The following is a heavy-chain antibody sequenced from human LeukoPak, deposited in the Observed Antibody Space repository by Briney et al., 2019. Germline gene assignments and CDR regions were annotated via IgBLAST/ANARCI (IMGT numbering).Heavy chain of an antibody. J-gene: IGHJ4*02. CDR1: GYTLTELS. Sequence: ASVKVSCKVSGYTLTELSMHWVRQAPGKGLEWMGGFDPEDGETIYAQKFQGRVTMTEDTSTDTAYMDLSSLRSEDTAVYYCATDLKMTTSVPFDYWGQGILVTVSS. CDR3: ATDLKMTTSVPFDY. V-gene: IGHV1-24*01. D-gene: IGHD5-24*01. CDR2: FDPEDGET.